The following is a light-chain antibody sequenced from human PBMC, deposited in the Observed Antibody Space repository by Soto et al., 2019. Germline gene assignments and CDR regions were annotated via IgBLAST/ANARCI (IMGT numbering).Light chain of an antibody. V-gene: IGLV3-21*04. CDR3: QVWDSSVDHII. J-gene: IGLJ2*01. Sequence: SYELTQPPSVSVAPGNTASITCEGNNIGRKSVHWYQQRPGQAPMVVIYYDGDRPSGIPERFSGSNSGTAATLTISRVEAGDEADYYCQVWDSSVDHIIFGGGTKLTVL. CDR1: NIGRKS. CDR2: YDG.